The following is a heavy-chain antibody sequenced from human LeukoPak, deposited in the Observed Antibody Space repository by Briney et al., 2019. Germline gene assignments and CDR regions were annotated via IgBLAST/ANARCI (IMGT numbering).Heavy chain of an antibody. CDR3: ARGRQYYDFWSGYLDY. J-gene: IGHJ4*02. Sequence: SETLSLTCTVSGGSISSSSYYWGWIRQPPGKGLEWIGSIYYSGSTYYNPSLKSRVTISVDTSKNQFSLKLSSVTAADTAVYYCARGRQYYDFWSGYLDYWGQGTLVTVSS. CDR1: GGSISSSSYY. V-gene: IGHV4-39*07. CDR2: IYYSGST. D-gene: IGHD3-3*01.